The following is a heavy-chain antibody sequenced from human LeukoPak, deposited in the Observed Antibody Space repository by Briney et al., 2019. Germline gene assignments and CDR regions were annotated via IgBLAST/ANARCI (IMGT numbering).Heavy chain of an antibody. J-gene: IGHJ4*02. CDR1: GGSISSSNW. V-gene: IGHV4-4*02. CDR3: AGDNYDNSGYYFDY. CDR2: IYHSGRT. Sequence: SGTLSLTCAVSGGSISSSNWWSWVRQPPGKGLEWIGEIYHSGRTNYTPSLKSRVTISVDKSKNQLSLKLSSVTAADTAVYYCAGDNYDNSGYYFDYWGQGTLVTVSS. D-gene: IGHD3-22*01.